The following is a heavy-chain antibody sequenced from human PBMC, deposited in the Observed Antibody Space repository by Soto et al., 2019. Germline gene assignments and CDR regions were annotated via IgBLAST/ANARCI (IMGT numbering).Heavy chain of an antibody. CDR3: ARVYSSKGNWFDP. CDR1: GGSISSGGYY. J-gene: IGHJ5*02. CDR2: IYYSGST. D-gene: IGHD6-19*01. Sequence: LSLTCTVSGGSISSGGYYWSWIRQHPGKGLEWIGYIYYSGSTYYNPSLKSRVTISVDTSKNQFSLKLSSVTAADTAVYYCARVYSSKGNWFDPWGQGTLVTVS. V-gene: IGHV4-31*03.